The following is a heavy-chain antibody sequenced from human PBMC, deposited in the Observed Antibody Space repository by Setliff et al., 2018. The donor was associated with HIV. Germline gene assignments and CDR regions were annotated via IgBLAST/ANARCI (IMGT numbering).Heavy chain of an antibody. D-gene: IGHD5-12*01. V-gene: IGHV3-72*01. CDR3: AKVGREYNGYDLTFDS. J-gene: IGHJ4*02. CDR2: SRNKGDRYTT. Sequence: GGSLRLSCAASGLTFSEHNMDWVRQAPGKGLAWVGRSRNKGDRYTTEYAASVKGRFTIARDDSKNSLYLQMNTLRAEDTAMYYCAKVGREYNGYDLTFDSWGQGTLVTVSS. CDR1: GLTFSEHN.